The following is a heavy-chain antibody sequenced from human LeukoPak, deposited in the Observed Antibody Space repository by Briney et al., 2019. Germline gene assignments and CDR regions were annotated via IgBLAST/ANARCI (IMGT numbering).Heavy chain of an antibody. Sequence: SETLSLTCTVSGGSISSSNYYWGCIRQPAGKGLEWIGRIYTSGSTNYNPSLKSRVTMSVDTSKNQFSLKLSSVTAADTAVYYCARERGLWFGENGFDPWGQGTLVTVSS. J-gene: IGHJ5*02. V-gene: IGHV4-61*02. CDR1: GGSISSSNYY. D-gene: IGHD3-10*01. CDR3: ARERGLWFGENGFDP. CDR2: IYTSGST.